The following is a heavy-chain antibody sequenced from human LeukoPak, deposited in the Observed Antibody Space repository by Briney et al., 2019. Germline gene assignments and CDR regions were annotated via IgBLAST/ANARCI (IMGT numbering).Heavy chain of an antibody. CDR2: ISYDGSNK. J-gene: IGHJ4*02. Sequence: PGGSLRLSCAASGFTFSSYAMHWVRQAPGKGLEWVAVISYDGSNKYYADSVKGRFTISRDNSKNTLYLQMNSLRAEDTAVYYCARGGDIVVVPAADQLDYWGQGTLVTVSS. D-gene: IGHD2-2*01. V-gene: IGHV3-30*04. CDR3: ARGGDIVVVPAADQLDY. CDR1: GFTFSSYA.